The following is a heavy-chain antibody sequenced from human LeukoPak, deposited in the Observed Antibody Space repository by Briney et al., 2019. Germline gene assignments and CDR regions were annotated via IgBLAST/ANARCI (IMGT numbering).Heavy chain of an antibody. CDR1: GYTFTGYF. CDR3: AILTAVPGTSYYGMDV. D-gene: IGHD6-19*01. Sequence: GASVKVSCKASGYTFTGYFMHWVRQAPGQGLEWMGWINPNRGGTNYAQKFQGRFTMTRDTSISTAYMELSRLRSDDTAVYYCAILTAVPGTSYYGMDVWGQGTTVTVSS. CDR2: INPNRGGT. J-gene: IGHJ6*02. V-gene: IGHV1-2*02.